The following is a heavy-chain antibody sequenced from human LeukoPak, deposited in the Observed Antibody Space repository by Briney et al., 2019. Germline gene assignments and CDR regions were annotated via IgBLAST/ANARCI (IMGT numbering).Heavy chain of an antibody. D-gene: IGHD2-8*01. Sequence: GGSLRLSCAASGFTFSSYGMHWVRQAPGKGLEWVAFIRYDGSNKYYADSVKGRFTISRDNAKNSLYLQMNSLRAEDTAVYYCAREGLVLMVYAIRGGFDYWGQGTLVTVSS. CDR3: AREGLVLMVYAIRGGFDY. J-gene: IGHJ4*02. V-gene: IGHV3-30*02. CDR1: GFTFSSYG. CDR2: IRYDGSNK.